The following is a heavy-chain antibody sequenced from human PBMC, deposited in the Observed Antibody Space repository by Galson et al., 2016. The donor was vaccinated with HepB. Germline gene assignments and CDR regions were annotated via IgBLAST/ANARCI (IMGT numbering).Heavy chain of an antibody. D-gene: IGHD1-14*01. J-gene: IGHJ3*02. Sequence: SLRLPCATSGFTVSSDYMTWVRQAPGKGLEWVSLIYIGGNTYYGDSVKGRFTVSRDNSKNTLYLQMNYLRAEDTAVYYCATVGGTTYGLRSDAFDIWGQGTMVTVSS. V-gene: IGHV3-53*01. CDR1: GFTVSSDY. CDR2: IYIGGNT. CDR3: ATVGGTTYGLRSDAFDI.